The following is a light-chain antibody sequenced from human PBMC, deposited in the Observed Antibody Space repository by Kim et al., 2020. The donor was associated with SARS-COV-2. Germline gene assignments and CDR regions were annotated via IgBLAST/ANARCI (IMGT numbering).Light chain of an antibody. J-gene: IGLJ3*02. CDR1: NLGDKH. CDR2: QNT. V-gene: IGLV3-1*01. CDR3: QAWDSSTVHWV. Sequence: SPGQTASITCSGYNLGDKHVCWYHQKPGQSPVLLIYQNTKRPSGIPERFSGSRSGNTATLTISGTQAMDEADYSCQAWDSSTVHWVFGGGTQLTVL.